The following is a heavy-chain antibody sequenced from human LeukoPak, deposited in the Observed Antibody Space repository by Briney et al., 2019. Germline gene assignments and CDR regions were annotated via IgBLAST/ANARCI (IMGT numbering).Heavy chain of an antibody. CDR2: INPNRGGT. CDR3: AIGVVGASGGFFYY. V-gene: IGHV1-2*06. D-gene: IGHD1-26*01. J-gene: IGHJ4*02. Sequence: ASVKVSCKASGYTFTGYYMHWVRQAPGLGLEWMGRINPNRGGTNYAQKFQGRVTMTRDTSISTAYMELSRLRSNDAAVYDCAIGVVGASGGFFYYWGQGTLVTVSS. CDR1: GYTFTGYY.